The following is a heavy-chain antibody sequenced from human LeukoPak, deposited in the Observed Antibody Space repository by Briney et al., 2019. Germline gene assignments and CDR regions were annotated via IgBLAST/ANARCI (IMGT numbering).Heavy chain of an antibody. V-gene: IGHV3-30*18. Sequence: PGGSLRLSCAASGFTFSSYGMHWVRQAPGKGLEWVAVISYDGSNKYYADSVKGRFTISRDNSKNTLYLQMNSLRAEDTAVYYCAKSLLRGEPNWFDPWGQGTLVTVSS. J-gene: IGHJ5*02. CDR2: ISYDGSNK. CDR1: GFTFSSYG. D-gene: IGHD3-10*01. CDR3: AKSLLRGEPNWFDP.